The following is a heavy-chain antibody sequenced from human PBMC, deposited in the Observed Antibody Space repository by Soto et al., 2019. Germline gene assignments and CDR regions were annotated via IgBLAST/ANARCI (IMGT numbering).Heavy chain of an antibody. D-gene: IGHD2-8*02. CDR2: IYYSGTT. V-gene: IGHV4-39*02. J-gene: IGHJ4*02. CDR1: GYSITSNIYF. Sequence: PSETLSLTCPVSGYSITSNIYFWAWIRQPPGKGLEWIGSIYYSGTTYYNPSLKSRVTISVDRSKNQFSLKLTSVTAADTAVYYCARDKITGLFDYWGQGTLVTVSS. CDR3: ARDKITGLFDY.